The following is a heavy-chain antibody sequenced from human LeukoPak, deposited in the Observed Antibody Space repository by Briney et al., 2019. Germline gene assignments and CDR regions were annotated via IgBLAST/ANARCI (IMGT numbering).Heavy chain of an antibody. CDR2: IYSGGST. J-gene: IGHJ4*02. CDR1: GFTVSSNY. CDR3: ARDRHSLYYFDY. V-gene: IGHV3-66*02. D-gene: IGHD3-22*01. Sequence: GGSLRLSCAASGFTVSSNYMSWVRQAPGKGLEWVSVIYSGGSTYYADSVKGRFTISRDNSKNTLYLQMNSLRAEDTAVYCCARDRHSLYYFDYWGQGTLVTVSS.